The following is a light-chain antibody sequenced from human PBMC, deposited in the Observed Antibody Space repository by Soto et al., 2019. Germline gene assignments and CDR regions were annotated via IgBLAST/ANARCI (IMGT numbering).Light chain of an antibody. Sequence: QSVLTQPPSVSGAPGQRVTISCTGSSSNIGADYDVHWYQQLPGTAPKLLIYGNSNRPSGVPDRFSGSKSGTSASLAITGLQAADKADYYCQSYDSSLSAVVFGGGTKLTVL. J-gene: IGLJ3*02. CDR1: SSNIGADYD. CDR2: GNS. CDR3: QSYDSSLSAVV. V-gene: IGLV1-40*01.